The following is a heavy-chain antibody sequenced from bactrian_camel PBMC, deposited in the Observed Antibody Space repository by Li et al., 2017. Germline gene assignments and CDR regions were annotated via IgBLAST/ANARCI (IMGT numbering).Heavy chain of an antibody. CDR2: IVTLGGTT. Sequence: GGSLRLSCEVSGNIDGTNCIGWFRQYPGKEREGVAAIVTLGGTTYYDDSVTGRFAISLDNAKKTLFLQMNSLKSEDTAIYFCASTDDRNWSPLARPLAQSWYHYWGQGTQVTVS. CDR1: GNIDGTNC. J-gene: IGHJ4*01. V-gene: IGHV3S54*01. CDR3: ASTDDRNWSPLARPLAQSWYHY. D-gene: IGHD7*01.